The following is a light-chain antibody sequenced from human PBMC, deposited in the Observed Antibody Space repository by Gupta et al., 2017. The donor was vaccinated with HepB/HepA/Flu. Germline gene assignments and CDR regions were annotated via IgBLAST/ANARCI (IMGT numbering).Light chain of an antibody. CDR3: AAWDDRLNGPV. J-gene: IGLJ1*01. V-gene: IGLV1-44*01. Sequence: QSVLTHPPSASGTPGQRVTISCSGSSSNMGDNFINWYQKLPERAPKLLICATNERPSGVPDRFSGSKSGTSAFLAISGIQSEDEADYSCAAWDDRLNGPVFGAGTKVTVL. CDR1: SSNMGDNF. CDR2: ATN.